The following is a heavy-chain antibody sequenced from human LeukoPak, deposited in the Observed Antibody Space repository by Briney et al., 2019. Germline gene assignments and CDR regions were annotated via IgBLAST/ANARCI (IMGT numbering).Heavy chain of an antibody. CDR3: ARDGEGTAGWFDP. V-gene: IGHV1-46*01. CDR2: INPSGGST. Sequence: GASVKVSCKASGYTFTGYYVHWVRQAPGQGLEWMGIINPSGGSTSYAQKFQGRVTMTRDTSTSTVYMELSSLRSEDTAVYYCARDGEGTAGWFDPWGQGTLVTVSS. J-gene: IGHJ5*02. CDR1: GYTFTGYY. D-gene: IGHD1-1*01.